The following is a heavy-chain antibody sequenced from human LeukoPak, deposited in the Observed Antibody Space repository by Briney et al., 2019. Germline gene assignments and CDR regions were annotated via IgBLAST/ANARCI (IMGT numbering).Heavy chain of an antibody. D-gene: IGHD2-8*02. Sequence: PGGSLRLSCVDSTLSVGGSFVSWVRQAPGKGPEWVSVIYSGGSVYSADSVKGRFTISRDYSDNTVYLQMNSLRVEDTAVYYCARGLETNYGGYCTGGGCPVYWGQGTLVTVSS. J-gene: IGHJ4*02. V-gene: IGHV3-66*01. CDR1: TLSVGGSF. CDR2: IYSGGSV. CDR3: ARGLETNYGGYCTGGGCPVY.